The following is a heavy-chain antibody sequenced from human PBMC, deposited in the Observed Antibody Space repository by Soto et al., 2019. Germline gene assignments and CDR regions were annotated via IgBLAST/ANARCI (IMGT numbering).Heavy chain of an antibody. Sequence: QVQLQESGPGLVKPSETLSLTCTVSGGSISSYYWTWIRQPPGTGLEWIGFMYNSGSTHYNPYLKSRVTISLDTSKNQFSLNLRSVTAADTAVYYCASMGYHYGSGSYPLDYWGQGTLVTVSS. CDR1: GGSISSYY. J-gene: IGHJ4*02. D-gene: IGHD3-10*01. CDR3: ASMGYHYGSGSYPLDY. V-gene: IGHV4-59*08. CDR2: MYNSGST.